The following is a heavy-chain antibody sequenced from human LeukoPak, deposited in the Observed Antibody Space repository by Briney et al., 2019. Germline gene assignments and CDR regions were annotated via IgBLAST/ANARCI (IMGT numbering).Heavy chain of an antibody. D-gene: IGHD3-3*01. J-gene: IGHJ5*02. CDR3: AKAPIFGVVQGWFDP. CDR1: GFTFSSYS. V-gene: IGHV3-21*04. Sequence: GGSLRLSCAASGFTFSSYSMNWVRQAPGKGLEWVSSISSSSSYIYYADSVKGRFTISRDNAKNSLYLQMNSLRAEDTALYYCAKAPIFGVVQGWFDPWGQGTLVTVSS. CDR2: ISSSSSYI.